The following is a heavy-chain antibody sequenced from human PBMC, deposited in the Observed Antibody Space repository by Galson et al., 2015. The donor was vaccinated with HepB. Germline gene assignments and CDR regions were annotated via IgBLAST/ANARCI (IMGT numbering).Heavy chain of an antibody. Sequence: SLRLSCAASGFTFSNAWMSWVRQAPGKGLEWVGRIKRKTDGGTTDYAAPVKGRFTISRDDSKNTLYLQMNSLKTEDTAVYYCTTDSGDSSGSLYYYYGMDVWGQGTTVTVSS. J-gene: IGHJ6*02. CDR3: TTDSGDSSGSLYYYYGMDV. CDR1: GFTFSNAW. V-gene: IGHV3-15*01. D-gene: IGHD6-19*01. CDR2: IKRKTDGGTT.